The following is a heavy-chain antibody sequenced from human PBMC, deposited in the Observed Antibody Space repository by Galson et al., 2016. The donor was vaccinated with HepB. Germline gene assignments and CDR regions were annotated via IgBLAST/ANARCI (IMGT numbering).Heavy chain of an antibody. J-gene: IGHJ4*02. CDR3: ARAHFYDRSGYYPFDY. D-gene: IGHD3-22*01. CDR2: INPSGGST. Sequence: SVEVSCKASEYTFTSYYLHWVRQAPGQGLEWMGIINPSGGSTSYAQTFQGRVTMTRDTSTGTVYMELSSLRSEDSAVYYCARAHFYDRSGYYPFDYWGQGTLVTVSS. CDR1: EYTFTSYY. V-gene: IGHV1-46*01.